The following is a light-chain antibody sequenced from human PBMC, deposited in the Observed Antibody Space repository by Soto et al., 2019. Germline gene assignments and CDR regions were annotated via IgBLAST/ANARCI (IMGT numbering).Light chain of an antibody. CDR2: DAS. Sequence: DIQMTQSPSTLSASVGDRVTITCRASQSISSWLAWYQQKPGKAPKLLIYDASSLESGVPSRFSGSGSGTEFTLTISSLQPDDFATYYCQQYNRFSTVGQGTKVDIK. V-gene: IGKV1-5*01. CDR3: QQYNRFST. CDR1: QSISSW. J-gene: IGKJ1*01.